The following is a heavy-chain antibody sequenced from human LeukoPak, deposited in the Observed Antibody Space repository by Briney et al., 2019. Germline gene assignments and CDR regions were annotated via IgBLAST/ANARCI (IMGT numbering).Heavy chain of an antibody. CDR1: GFTFSSNW. Sequence: GGSLRLSCAASGFTFSSNWMHWVRQAPGKGLVWVSRINEDGSTTNYADSVKGQSTIFRDNAKNTLYLQMNSLRAEDTALYYCAKDSRGYYSWYDYWGQGTLVTVSS. CDR3: AKDSRGYYSWYDY. V-gene: IGHV3-74*01. D-gene: IGHD3-22*01. J-gene: IGHJ4*02. CDR2: INEDGSTT.